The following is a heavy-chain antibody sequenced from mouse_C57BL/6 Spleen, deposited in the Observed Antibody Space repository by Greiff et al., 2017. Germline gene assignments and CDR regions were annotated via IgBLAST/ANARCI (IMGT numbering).Heavy chain of an antibody. V-gene: IGHV1-61*01. D-gene: IGHD1-1*01. Sequence: QVQLQQPGAELVRPGSSVKLSCKASGYTFTSYWMDWVKQRPGQGLEWIGNIYPSDSETHYNQKFKDKATLTVDKSSSTAYMQLSSLTSEDSAVYYCARSYYGSNLDYWGQGTTLTVSS. J-gene: IGHJ2*01. CDR2: IYPSDSET. CDR1: GYTFTSYW. CDR3: ARSYYGSNLDY.